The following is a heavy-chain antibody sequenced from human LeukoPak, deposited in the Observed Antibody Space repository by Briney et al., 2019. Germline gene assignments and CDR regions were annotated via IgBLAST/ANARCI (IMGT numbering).Heavy chain of an antibody. D-gene: IGHD4-11*01. CDR1: GYTFTGNY. CDR2: IIPILGIA. V-gene: IGHV1-69*04. Sequence: SVKVSCKASGYTFTGNYIHWVRQAPGQGLEWMGRIIPILGIANYAQKFQGRVTITADKSTSTAYMELSSLRSEDTAVYYCARGPTVTHFDYWGQGTLVTVSS. J-gene: IGHJ4*02. CDR3: ARGPTVTHFDY.